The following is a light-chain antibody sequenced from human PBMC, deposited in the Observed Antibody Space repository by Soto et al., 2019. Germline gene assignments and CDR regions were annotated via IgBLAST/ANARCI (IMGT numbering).Light chain of an antibody. CDR1: QSISRN. V-gene: IGKV1-39*01. CDR3: QQSYNTPPT. J-gene: IGKJ1*01. Sequence: DIQMTQSPSSLSASVGDRVTITCRASQSISRNLNWYQQKQGKAPNLLIYAASSSQSGVPSRFSGSGSGTDFTLTISSLQPEDFGTYYCQQSYNTPPTFGQGTKVDI. CDR2: AAS.